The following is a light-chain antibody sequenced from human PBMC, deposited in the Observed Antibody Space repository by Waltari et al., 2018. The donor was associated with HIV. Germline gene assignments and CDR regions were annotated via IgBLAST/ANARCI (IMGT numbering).Light chain of an antibody. Sequence: HSALTQPASVSGSPGQSITIPCTGTTRDIGGYDFVSWYQQHPGRAPKLMIYGVSDRPSGVSNRFSGSKSGNRASLTISGVQAEDEADYYCSSYAYNSVLVFGGGTKLTVL. CDR3: SSYAYNSVLV. J-gene: IGLJ3*02. CDR1: TRDIGGYDF. V-gene: IGLV2-14*01. CDR2: GVS.